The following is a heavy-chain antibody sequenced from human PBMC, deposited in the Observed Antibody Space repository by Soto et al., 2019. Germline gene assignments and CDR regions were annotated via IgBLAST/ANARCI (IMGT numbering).Heavy chain of an antibody. Sequence: SETLSLTCSVSGGSVSNKTYYWSWIRQPPGKRLEWIGYVYYSGTTNYNPSLKSRVTISVDLPKNQFSLRLSSVTTADTALYYCARTTAVPNTLRSRYFFDYWGQGTLVTVSS. CDR2: VYYSGTT. CDR3: ARTTAVPNTLRSRYFFDY. D-gene: IGHD4-17*01. CDR1: GGSVSNKTYY. V-gene: IGHV4-61*01. J-gene: IGHJ4*02.